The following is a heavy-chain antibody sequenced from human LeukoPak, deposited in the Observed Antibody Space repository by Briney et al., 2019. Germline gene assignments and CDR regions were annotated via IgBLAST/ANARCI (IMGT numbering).Heavy chain of an antibody. J-gene: IGHJ6*02. D-gene: IGHD3-3*01. Sequence: ASVKVSCKASGYTFTSYGINWVRQAPGQGLEWMGWISAYNGDTNYAQKLQGRVTMTTDTSTSTAYMELRSLRSDDTAVYYCASLRQRITIFGVVITQDYYYGMDVWGQGTTVTVSS. CDR1: GYTFTSYG. CDR3: ASLRQRITIFGVVITQDYYYGMDV. CDR2: ISAYNGDT. V-gene: IGHV1-18*01.